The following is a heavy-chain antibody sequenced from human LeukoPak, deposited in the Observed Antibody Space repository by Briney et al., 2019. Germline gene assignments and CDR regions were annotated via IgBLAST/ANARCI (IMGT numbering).Heavy chain of an antibody. D-gene: IGHD5-24*01. V-gene: IGHV1-8*01. CDR3: ARVERGLHQKDY. Sequence: ASVKVSCKASGYTFSNYDINWVRQATGQGLEWVGWMNPNSGNTGYAQTFQGRVTMTRNTSINIAYMELSSLRSEDTAVYYCARVERGLHQKDYWGQGTLVTVSS. CDR1: GYTFSNYD. J-gene: IGHJ4*02. CDR2: MNPNSGNT.